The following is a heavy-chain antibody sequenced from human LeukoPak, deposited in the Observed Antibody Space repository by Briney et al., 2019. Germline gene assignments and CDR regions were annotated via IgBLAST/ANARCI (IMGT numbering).Heavy chain of an antibody. V-gene: IGHV4-59*01. D-gene: IGHD3-22*01. Sequence: SETLSLTCTVSGGSISSYYWSWIRQPPGKGLEGMGYIYHSGSTNYNPSLKSRVTISVDTSKNQFSLKLSSVTAADAAVYYCAREGLDRSSGYYFIDYWGQGTLVTVSS. CDR2: IYHSGST. J-gene: IGHJ4*02. CDR3: AREGLDRSSGYYFIDY. CDR1: GGSISSYY.